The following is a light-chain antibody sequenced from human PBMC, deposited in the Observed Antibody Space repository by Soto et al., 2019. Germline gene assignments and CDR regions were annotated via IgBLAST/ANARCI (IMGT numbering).Light chain of an antibody. CDR3: QACDSGTVV. CDR2: EDT. V-gene: IGLV3-1*01. Sequence: SSELTQPPSVSVSPGQTANITCSGNTLGSKFVFWYQQKAGQSPMVVIYEDTKRPSGIPERFSGSNSGNTATLTISGTQAMDEADFYCQACDSGTVVFGGGTKLTVL. CDR1: TLGSKF. J-gene: IGLJ2*01.